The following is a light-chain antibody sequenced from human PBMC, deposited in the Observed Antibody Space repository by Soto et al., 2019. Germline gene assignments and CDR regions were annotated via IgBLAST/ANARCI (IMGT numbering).Light chain of an antibody. CDR2: DAS. Sequence: EIVLTQSPATLSLSPGERATLSCRASQSVSSYLAWYQQKPGRAPRLLIYDASNRATGIPARFSGSGSGTDFTLTISGLEPEDFAVYYCQQRSNWVSFGGGTKVEIK. V-gene: IGKV3-11*01. CDR1: QSVSSY. CDR3: QQRSNWVS. J-gene: IGKJ4*01.